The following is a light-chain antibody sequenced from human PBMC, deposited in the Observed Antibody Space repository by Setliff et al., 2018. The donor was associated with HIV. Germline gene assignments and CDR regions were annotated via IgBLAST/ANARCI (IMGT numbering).Light chain of an antibody. CDR1: GGNVGAYNY. J-gene: IGLJ1*01. CDR3: CSYAGSYSFV. CDR2: DVS. Sequence: QSALAQPPSVSGSLGQSVTISCTGTGGNVGAYNYVSWYQQHPGKAPKLLIYDVSKRPSGVPDRSSCSMSGTPASLTISGLQGEDEADYHCCSYAGSYSFVFGTGTKSPS. V-gene: IGLV2-11*01.